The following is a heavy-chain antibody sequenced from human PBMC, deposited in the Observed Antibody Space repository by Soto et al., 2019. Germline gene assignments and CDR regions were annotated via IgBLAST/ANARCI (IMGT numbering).Heavy chain of an antibody. CDR3: AKDSWAIFGVPAGEYYAMDV. Sequence: GGALRLYCVDPGFSFEDYAMSWVRQAPGKGLEWVSAISGSGGTTYYSDSVKGRFTISRDNSKNTVYLQMNDLRVEDAAEYFCAKDSWAIFGVPAGEYYAMDVWGQGTTVTVSS. J-gene: IGHJ6*02. D-gene: IGHD3-3*01. V-gene: IGHV3-23*01. CDR2: ISGSGGTT. CDR1: GFSFEDYA.